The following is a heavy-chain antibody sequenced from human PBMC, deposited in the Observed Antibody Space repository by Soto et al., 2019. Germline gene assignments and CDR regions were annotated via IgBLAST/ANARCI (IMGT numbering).Heavy chain of an antibody. Sequence: EVQLLESGGGLVQPGGSLRLSCVASGFSFSSYAMSWVRQAPGEGLGWVSVISGSDVSTYYADSVKGRFTISRDDSKNTLYLQMNSLRAEDTAVYYCTRDRERDAWYEDYWGQGTLVTVSS. CDR2: ISGSDVST. CDR3: TRDRERDAWYEDY. CDR1: GFSFSSYA. J-gene: IGHJ4*02. D-gene: IGHD6-13*01. V-gene: IGHV3-23*01.